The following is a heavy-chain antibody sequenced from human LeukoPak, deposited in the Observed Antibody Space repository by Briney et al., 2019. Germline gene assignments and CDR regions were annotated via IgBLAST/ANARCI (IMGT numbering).Heavy chain of an antibody. D-gene: IGHD4/OR15-4a*01. J-gene: IGHJ4*02. V-gene: IGHV3-30*02. CDR3: ARRAGAYSHPYDY. Sequence: GGSLRLSCAASGFTFSSYGMHWVRQAPGKALEWVAFIRYDGSNKYYADSVKGRFTISRDNSKNTMYLQMNSLRAEDTAVYYCARRAGAYSHPYDYWGQGTLVTVSS. CDR1: GFTFSSYG. CDR2: IRYDGSNK.